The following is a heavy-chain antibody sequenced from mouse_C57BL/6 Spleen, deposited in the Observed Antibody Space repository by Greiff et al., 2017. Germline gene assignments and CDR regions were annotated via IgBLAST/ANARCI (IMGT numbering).Heavy chain of an antibody. D-gene: IGHD2-4*01. CDR3: ARRGYDYPWFAY. Sequence: EVKLQESGPELVKPGASVKIPCKASGYTFTDYNTDWVKQSHGKSLEWIGDINPNNGGTIYNQKFKGKATLTVDKSSSTAYMELRSLTSEDTAVYYCARRGYDYPWFAYWGQGTLVTVSA. CDR2: INPNNGGT. V-gene: IGHV1-18*01. CDR1: GYTFTDYN. J-gene: IGHJ3*01.